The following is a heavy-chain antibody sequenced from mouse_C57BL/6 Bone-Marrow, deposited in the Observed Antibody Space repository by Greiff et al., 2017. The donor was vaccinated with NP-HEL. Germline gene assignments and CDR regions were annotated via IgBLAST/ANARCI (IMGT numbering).Heavy chain of an antibody. CDR3: ARAGYYNGSSLYFDY. CDR1: GYTFTSYG. CDR2: IYPRSGNT. J-gene: IGHJ2*01. D-gene: IGHD1-1*01. Sequence: VQLQQSGAELARPGASVKLSCKASGYTFTSYGISWVKQRTGQGLEWIGEIYPRSGNTYYNEKFKGKATLTADKSSSTAYMELRSLTSEDSAVYFCARAGYYNGSSLYFDYWGKGTTLTVSS. V-gene: IGHV1-81*01.